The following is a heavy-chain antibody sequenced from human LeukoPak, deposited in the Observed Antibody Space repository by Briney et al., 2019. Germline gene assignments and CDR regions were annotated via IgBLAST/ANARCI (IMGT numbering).Heavy chain of an antibody. J-gene: IGHJ5*02. Sequence: SETLSLTCTVSGDSISSSSYYWGWIRQPPGKGLECIGSIYYSGSTYYNPSLKSRVTISVDTSKNQFSLKLSSVTAADTAVYYCARDVSVAAGTRWFDPWGQGTLVTVSS. CDR1: GDSISSSSYY. CDR3: ARDVSVAAGTRWFDP. V-gene: IGHV4-39*07. D-gene: IGHD6-13*01. CDR2: IYYSGST.